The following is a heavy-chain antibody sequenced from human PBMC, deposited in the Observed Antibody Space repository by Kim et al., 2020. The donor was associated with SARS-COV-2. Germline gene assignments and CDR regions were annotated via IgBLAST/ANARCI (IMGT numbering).Heavy chain of an antibody. Sequence: SETLSLTCTVSGGSISSSSYYWGWIRQPPGKGLEWIGSIYYSGSTYYNPSLKSRVTISVDTSKNQFSLKLSSVTAADTAVYYCARRGPSTIPLSWFDPWGQGTLVTVSS. CDR3: ARRGPSTIPLSWFDP. V-gene: IGHV4-39*01. J-gene: IGHJ5*02. CDR1: GGSISSSSYY. CDR2: IYYSGST. D-gene: IGHD5-12*01.